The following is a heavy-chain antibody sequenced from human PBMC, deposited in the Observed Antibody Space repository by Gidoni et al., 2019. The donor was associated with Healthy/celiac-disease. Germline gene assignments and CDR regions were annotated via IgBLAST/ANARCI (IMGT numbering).Heavy chain of an antibody. Sequence: SCASSGFTFSSSAMIWVRQAPGKGLEGVSASSGSGGSTYYADTVQGRFTISRDNSKNTLYLQMNSLRAEDTAVYYCAKRFVMYGSSSPFDYWGQGTLVTVSS. J-gene: IGHJ4*02. CDR2: SSGSGGST. D-gene: IGHD6-6*01. V-gene: IGHV3-23*01. CDR1: GFTFSSSA. CDR3: AKRFVMYGSSSPFDY.